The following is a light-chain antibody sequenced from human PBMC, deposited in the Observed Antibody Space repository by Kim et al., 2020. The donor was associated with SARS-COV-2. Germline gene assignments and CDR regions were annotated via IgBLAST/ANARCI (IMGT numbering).Light chain of an antibody. Sequence: ASVGDRVTITCRASQSISSWLAWYQQKPGKAPKLLIYDASSLESGVPSRFSGSGSGTEFTLTISSLQPDDFATYYCQQYNSYSQTFGQGTKVEIK. CDR1: QSISSW. CDR2: DAS. V-gene: IGKV1-5*01. J-gene: IGKJ1*01. CDR3: QQYNSYSQT.